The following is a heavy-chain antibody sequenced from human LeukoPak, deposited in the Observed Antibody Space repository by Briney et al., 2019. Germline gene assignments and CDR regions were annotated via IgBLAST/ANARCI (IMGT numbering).Heavy chain of an antibody. CDR2: IYPYTGAT. J-gene: IGHJ4*02. V-gene: IGHV1-2*02. CDR3: ARDGPAQMVDFDY. Sequence: GASVKVSCKASGYTFSGTGWYLYWLRPAPGQGPECMGWIYPYTGATHYAQKFQGRVAMTRDTSISTAYMELSRLRPDDTAVYYCARDGPAQMVDFDYWGQGTLVTVSS. D-gene: IGHD3-10*01. CDR1: GYTFSGTGWY.